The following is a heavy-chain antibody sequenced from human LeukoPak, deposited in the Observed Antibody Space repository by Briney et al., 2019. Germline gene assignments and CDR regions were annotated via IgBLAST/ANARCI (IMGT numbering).Heavy chain of an antibody. J-gene: IGHJ2*01. CDR1: GGSISSGGYY. CDR2: SYHSGST. V-gene: IGHV4-31*03. CDR3: ARGYYDSSGPRVWYFDL. Sequence: PSQTLSLTCTVSGGSISSGGYYWSWVRQHRGEGLEWIVYSYHSGSTYYPPSLTSRVTISVETSNTQFSLKLSSVTAADPAVYYCARGYYDSSGPRVWYFDLWGRGTLVTVSS. D-gene: IGHD3-22*01.